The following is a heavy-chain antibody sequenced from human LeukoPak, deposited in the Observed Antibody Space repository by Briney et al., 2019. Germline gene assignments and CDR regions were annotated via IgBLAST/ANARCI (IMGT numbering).Heavy chain of an antibody. Sequence: ASVKVSCKASGYTFITYGITWVRQAPGLGLEWMGWISAYDGDTKYAQELQGRVTMTTDTSTSTAYMELRSLRSDDTAVYYCARRVRSRNWFDPWGQGTLVTVSS. CDR2: ISAYDGDT. CDR1: GYTFITYG. CDR3: ARRVRSRNWFDP. V-gene: IGHV1-18*01. J-gene: IGHJ5*02.